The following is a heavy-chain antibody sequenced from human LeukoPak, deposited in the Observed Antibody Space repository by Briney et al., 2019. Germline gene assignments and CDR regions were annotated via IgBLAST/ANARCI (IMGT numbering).Heavy chain of an antibody. CDR1: GDSVSSNSAA. D-gene: IGHD6-19*01. CDR2: TYYRTKWYN. J-gene: IGHJ4*02. CDR3: ARGEAVAAPFVY. V-gene: IGHV6-1*01. Sequence: KPSQTLSLTCAISGDSVSSNSAAWNWIRQSPSRGLEWLGKTYYRTKWYNDYAISVKSRITINPDTSKNQFSLQLNSVTPEDTAVYYCARGEAVAAPFVYWGQGTLVTVSS.